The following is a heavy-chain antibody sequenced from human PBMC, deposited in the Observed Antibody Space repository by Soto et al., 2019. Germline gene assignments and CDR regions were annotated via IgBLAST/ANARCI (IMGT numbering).Heavy chain of an antibody. V-gene: IGHV3-43D*03. CDR3: AKDLGGSYYYSYGMDV. Sequence: GGSLRLSCAASGFTFDDYAMHWVRQAPGKGLEWVSLISWDGGSTYYADSVKGRFTISRDNSKNSLYLQMNSLRAEDTALYYCAKDLGGSYYYSYGMDVWGQGTTVTVSS. J-gene: IGHJ6*02. D-gene: IGHD3-16*01. CDR1: GFTFDDYA. CDR2: ISWDGGST.